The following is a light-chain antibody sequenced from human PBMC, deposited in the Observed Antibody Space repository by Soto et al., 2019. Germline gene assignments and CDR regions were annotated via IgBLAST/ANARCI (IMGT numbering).Light chain of an antibody. J-gene: IGKJ1*01. Sequence: DIQMTQSPSTLSASIGDRVTITCRASESIRTWLAWYQHKPGKAPKFLIYDASTLESGVPSRFSGSGSGTEFTLTISSLQPDDFATYYCQQYNNYPRTFRQGTKVEVK. CDR1: ESIRTW. CDR3: QQYNNYPRT. V-gene: IGKV1-5*01. CDR2: DAS.